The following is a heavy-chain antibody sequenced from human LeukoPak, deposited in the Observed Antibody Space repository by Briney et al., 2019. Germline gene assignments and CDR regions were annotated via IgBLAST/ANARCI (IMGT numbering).Heavy chain of an antibody. D-gene: IGHD3-10*01. Sequence: PGGSLRLSCAASGFTFSSYAMSWVRQAPGKGLEWVSAISGSGGSTYYADSVKGRFTISRDNSKNALYLQMNSLRAEDTAVYYCASAGRWAPWDFQHWGQGTLVTVSS. J-gene: IGHJ1*01. CDR1: GFTFSSYA. CDR2: ISGSGGST. CDR3: ASAGRWAPWDFQH. V-gene: IGHV3-23*01.